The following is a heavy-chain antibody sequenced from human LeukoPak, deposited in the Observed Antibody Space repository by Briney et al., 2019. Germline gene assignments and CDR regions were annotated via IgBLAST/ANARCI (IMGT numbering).Heavy chain of an antibody. Sequence: SETLSLTCTVSGGSIRSGDYYWSWIRQPPGKGLEWIGYIYYSGSTYYNPSLKSRVTISVDTPNNQFSLKLSSVTAADTAVYYCAREGDTVGAYYDMDVWGKGTTVTVSS. CDR1: GGSIRSGDYY. D-gene: IGHD1-26*01. CDR3: AREGDTVGAYYDMDV. V-gene: IGHV4-30-4*01. CDR2: IYYSGST. J-gene: IGHJ6*04.